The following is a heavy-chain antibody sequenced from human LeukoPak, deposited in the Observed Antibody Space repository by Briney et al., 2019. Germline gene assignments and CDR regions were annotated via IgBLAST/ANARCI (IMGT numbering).Heavy chain of an antibody. D-gene: IGHD2-2*01. J-gene: IGHJ4*02. CDR1: GYTFTGYY. Sequence: ASVKVSCKASGYTFTGYYMHWVRQAPGQGLKWMGWINPNSGGTNYAQKFQGRVTMTRDTSISTAYMELSRLRSDDTAVYYCARVKPRGYQLLSGYFDYWGQGTLVTVSS. V-gene: IGHV1-2*02. CDR3: ARVKPRGYQLLSGYFDY. CDR2: INPNSGGT.